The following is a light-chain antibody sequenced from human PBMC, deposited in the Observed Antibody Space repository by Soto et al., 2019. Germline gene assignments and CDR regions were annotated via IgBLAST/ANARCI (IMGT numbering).Light chain of an antibody. CDR3: QQYGSSPPYT. J-gene: IGKJ2*01. CDR1: HSVSSSY. CDR2: GAS. Sequence: IVLTQSPGTLSLSPGERATLSCRASHSVSSSYLAWYQQKPGQAPRLLIYGASRRATGIPDRFSGSGSGTDFTLTISRLEAEDFAVDYCQQYGSSPPYTFGQGTKLEIK. V-gene: IGKV3-20*01.